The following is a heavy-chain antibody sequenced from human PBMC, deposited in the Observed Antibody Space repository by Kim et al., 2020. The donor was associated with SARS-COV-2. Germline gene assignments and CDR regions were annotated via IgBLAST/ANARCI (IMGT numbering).Heavy chain of an antibody. V-gene: IGHV4-39*01. CDR1: GGSISSSSYY. Sequence: SETLSLTCTVSGGSISSSSYYWGWIRQPPGKGLEWIGSIYYSGSTYYNPSLKSRVTISVDTSKNQFSLKLSSVTAADTAVYYCARTLGSTLGYYYYGMDVWGQGTTVTVSS. CDR3: ARTLGSTLGYYYYGMDV. D-gene: IGHD6-13*01. CDR2: IYYSGST. J-gene: IGHJ6*02.